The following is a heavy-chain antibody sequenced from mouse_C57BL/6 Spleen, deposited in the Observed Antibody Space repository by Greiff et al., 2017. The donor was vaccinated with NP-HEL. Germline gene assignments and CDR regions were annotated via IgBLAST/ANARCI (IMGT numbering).Heavy chain of an antibody. Sequence: ESGPGLVKPSQSLSLTCSVTGYSITSGYYWNWIRQFPGNKLEWMGYISYDGSNNYNPSLKNRISITRDTSKNQFFLKLNSVTTEDTATYYCARDRGNWDYFDYWGQGTTLTVSS. CDR2: ISYDGSN. D-gene: IGHD4-1*01. V-gene: IGHV3-6*01. CDR1: GYSITSGYY. CDR3: ARDRGNWDYFDY. J-gene: IGHJ2*01.